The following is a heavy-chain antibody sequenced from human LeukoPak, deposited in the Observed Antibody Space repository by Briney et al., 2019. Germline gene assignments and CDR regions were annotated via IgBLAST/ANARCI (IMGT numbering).Heavy chain of an antibody. D-gene: IGHD3-10*01. J-gene: IGHJ4*02. CDR3: ARDSLGDPTYYFDY. CDR2: ISYDGSNK. Sequence: PARSLRLSCAASGFTFSSYAMHWVRQAPGKGLEWVAVISYDGSNKQYADSVRGRFTISRDNSKNTLYVQTNSLRAEDTAVYYCARDSLGDPTYYFDYWGQGTLVTVSS. V-gene: IGHV3-30*04. CDR1: GFTFSSYA.